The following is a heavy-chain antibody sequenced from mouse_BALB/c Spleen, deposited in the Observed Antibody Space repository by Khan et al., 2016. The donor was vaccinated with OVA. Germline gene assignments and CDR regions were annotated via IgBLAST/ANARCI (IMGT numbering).Heavy chain of an antibody. V-gene: IGHV14-4*02. D-gene: IGHD1-3*01. CDR3: NAAKLSLWFAS. CDR2: IDPEDGDT. J-gene: IGHJ3*01. CDR1: AFNIKDYF. Sequence: EVQLQESGAELVRSGASVKLSCTASAFNIKDYFIHWMKQRPKQGLEWIGWIDPEDGDTECAPKFQGKATMTADASSNTAYLHLSSLNSQDTAVYYGNAAKLSLWFASWGQGTLVTVSA.